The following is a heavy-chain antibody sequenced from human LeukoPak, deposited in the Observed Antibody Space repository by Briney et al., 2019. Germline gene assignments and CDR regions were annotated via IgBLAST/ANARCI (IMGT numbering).Heavy chain of an antibody. V-gene: IGHV1-69*05. J-gene: IGHJ4*02. CDR3: HYYDSSGYVDY. CDR2: IIPIFGTA. CDR1: GGTFSSYA. Sequence: GASVKVSCKASGGTFSSYAISWVRQAPGQGLEWMGRIIPIFGTANYAQKLQGRVTITTDESTSTVYMELSSLRSEDTAVYYCHYYDSSGYVDYWGQGTLVTVSS. D-gene: IGHD3-22*01.